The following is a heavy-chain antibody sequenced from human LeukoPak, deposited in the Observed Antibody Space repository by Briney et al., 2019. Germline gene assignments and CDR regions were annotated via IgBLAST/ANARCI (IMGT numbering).Heavy chain of an antibody. J-gene: IGHJ5*02. CDR3: TREGMGTTFSAWFEP. CDR1: GFTFSSYW. Sequence: GGSLRLSCAASGFTFSSYWMSWVRQAPGKGLEWVAVVSSDGSIDYYADSLRGRFTVSRDNSKNTMFLQFNTLTPEDTAVYYCTREGMGTTFSAWFEPWGQGTLVTVSS. D-gene: IGHD1-7*01. CDR2: VSSDGSID. V-gene: IGHV3-30*03.